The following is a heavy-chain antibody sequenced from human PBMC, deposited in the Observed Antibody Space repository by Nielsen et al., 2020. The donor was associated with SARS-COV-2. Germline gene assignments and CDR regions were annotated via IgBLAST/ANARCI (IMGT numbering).Heavy chain of an antibody. J-gene: IGHJ4*02. CDR2: ISYDGSNK. CDR1: GFTFSSYG. CDR3: AKGRNRILVTGTLFDY. D-gene: IGHD6-19*01. V-gene: IGHV3-30*12. Sequence: GGSLRLSCAASGFTFSSYGMHWVRQAPGKGLEWVAVISYDGSNKYYADSVKGQFTISRDNSKNTLYLQMNSLTAEDTAVYFCAKGRNRILVTGTLFDYWGQGTLVTVSS.